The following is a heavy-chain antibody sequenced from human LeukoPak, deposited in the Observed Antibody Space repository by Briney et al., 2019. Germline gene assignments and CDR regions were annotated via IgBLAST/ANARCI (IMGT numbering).Heavy chain of an antibody. Sequence: GASVKVSCKASGYTFSTYAITWVRQAPGQGLEWMGWISTSNGHPRYAQKFQGRLTLTTDTSTSTAYMDLRSLKSDDTAVYYCARRDIFDTGYDDYWGQGTLVTVSS. CDR3: ARRDIFDTGYDDY. D-gene: IGHD5-12*01. CDR2: ISTSNGHP. J-gene: IGHJ4*02. V-gene: IGHV1-18*01. CDR1: GYTFSTYA.